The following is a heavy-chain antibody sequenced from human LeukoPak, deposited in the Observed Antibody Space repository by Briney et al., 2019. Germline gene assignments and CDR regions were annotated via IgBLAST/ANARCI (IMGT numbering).Heavy chain of an antibody. V-gene: IGHV4-59*01. CDR2: IYYSGST. Sequence: SETLSLTCTVSGGSISSYYWSWIRQPPGKGLEWIGYIYYSGSTNYNPSLKSRVTISVDTSKNQFSLKLSSVTAADTAVYYCARALDYFDYWGQGTLVTVSS. J-gene: IGHJ4*02. CDR1: GGSISSYY. CDR3: ARALDYFDY.